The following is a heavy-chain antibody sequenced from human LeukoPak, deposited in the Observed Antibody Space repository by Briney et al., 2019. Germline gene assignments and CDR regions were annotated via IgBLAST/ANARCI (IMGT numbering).Heavy chain of an antibody. D-gene: IGHD5-24*01. CDR2: IYHSGST. Sequence: PSETLSLTCAVSGGSISSGGYSWSWIRQPPGKGLEWIGYIYHSGSTYYNPSLKSRVTISVDRSKNQFSLKLSSVTAADTAVYYCARVGSKDGYNYYNYFDYWGQGTLVTVSS. J-gene: IGHJ4*02. CDR1: GGSISSGGYS. V-gene: IGHV4-30-2*01. CDR3: ARVGSKDGYNYYNYFDY.